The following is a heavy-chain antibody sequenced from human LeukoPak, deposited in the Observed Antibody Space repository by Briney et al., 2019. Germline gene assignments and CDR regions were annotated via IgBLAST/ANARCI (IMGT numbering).Heavy chain of an antibody. D-gene: IGHD5-18*01. CDR2: ISGSGGST. CDR1: GFTFSSYA. J-gene: IGHJ4*02. V-gene: IGHV3-23*01. Sequence: GGSLRLSCAASGFTFSSYAMSWVRQAPGKGLEWVSAISGSGGSTYYADSVKGRFTISRDNSKNTLYLQMNSLRAEDTAVYYCTKLGSDRYGYGSGYWGQGTLVTVSS. CDR3: TKLGSDRYGYGSGY.